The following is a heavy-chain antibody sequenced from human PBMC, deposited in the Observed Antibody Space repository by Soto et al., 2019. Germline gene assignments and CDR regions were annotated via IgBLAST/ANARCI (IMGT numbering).Heavy chain of an antibody. CDR2: ISWDGGST. CDR3: AKDISGTSQWDYGMDV. J-gene: IGHJ6*02. Sequence: GGSLRLSCAASGFTVDDYTMHWVRQAPGKGLEWVSLISWDGGSTYYADSVKGRFTISRDNSKNSLYLQMNSLRTEDTALYYCAKDISGTSQWDYGMDVWGQGTTVTVSS. V-gene: IGHV3-43*01. CDR1: GFTVDDYT. D-gene: IGHD2-2*01.